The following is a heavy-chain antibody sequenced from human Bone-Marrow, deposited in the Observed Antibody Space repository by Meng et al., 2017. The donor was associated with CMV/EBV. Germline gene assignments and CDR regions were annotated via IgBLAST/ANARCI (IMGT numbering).Heavy chain of an antibody. CDR3: ARGGRGPRRLGNCTNGVCSIFDY. D-gene: IGHD2-8*01. Sequence: GGSLRLSCAAPGFTFSSYAMHWVRLAPGKGLEWVAVISYDGSNKDYADSVKGRFTISRDNSKNTLYLQMNSLRAEDTAVYYCARGGRGPRRLGNCTNGVCSIFDYWGQGTLVTVSS. J-gene: IGHJ4*02. CDR2: ISYDGSNK. V-gene: IGHV3-30*04. CDR1: GFTFSSYA.